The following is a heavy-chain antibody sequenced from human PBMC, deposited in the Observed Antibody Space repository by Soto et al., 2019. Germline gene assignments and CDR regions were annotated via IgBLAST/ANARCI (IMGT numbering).Heavy chain of an antibody. CDR1: GFTFSDHY. CDR3: SGSGSFEYFQH. V-gene: IGHV3-72*01. J-gene: IGHJ1*01. CDR2: TRNKANSYTT. D-gene: IGHD3-10*01. Sequence: PGGSLRLSCAASGFTFSDHYMDWVRQAPGKGLEWVGRTRNKANSYTTEYAASVKGRFTISRDDSKNSLYLQMNSLKTEDTAVYYCSGSGSFEYFQHWGQGTLVTVS.